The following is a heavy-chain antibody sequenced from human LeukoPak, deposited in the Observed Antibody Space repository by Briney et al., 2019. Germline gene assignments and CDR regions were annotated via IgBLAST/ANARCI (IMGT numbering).Heavy chain of an antibody. CDR3: ARLLVGATYDY. D-gene: IGHD1-26*01. Sequence: ASVKVSCKASGYTFTSYAMHWVRQAPGQRLEWMGWINAGNGNTKYSQKFQGRVTITRDTSASTAYMELSSLRSEDTAVYCCARLLVGATYDYWGQGTLVTVSS. CDR2: INAGNGNT. J-gene: IGHJ4*02. V-gene: IGHV1-3*01. CDR1: GYTFTSYA.